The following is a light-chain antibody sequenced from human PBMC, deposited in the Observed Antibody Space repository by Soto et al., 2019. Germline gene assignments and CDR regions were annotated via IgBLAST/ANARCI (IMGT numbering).Light chain of an antibody. Sequence: DVVMTQSPLSLPVTLGQSASISCRSSRSLVHSDGNTYFNWFHQRPGQSPRRLFYQISDRDSGVPDRFSGSGSSTHSTLKISTVEAQDVGLDYCMQATHRPYTFGQGTTLVI. CDR1: RSLVHSDGNTY. CDR3: MQATHRPYT. CDR2: QIS. J-gene: IGKJ2*01. V-gene: IGKV2-30*02.